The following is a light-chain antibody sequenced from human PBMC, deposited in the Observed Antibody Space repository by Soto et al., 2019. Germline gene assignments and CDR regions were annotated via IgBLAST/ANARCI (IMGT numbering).Light chain of an antibody. Sequence: QSGLTQPPSVSATPGQKVTISCSGGSSNIEKNYLSWYQQLPGTAPKLLIYDNVKRPSRIPDRFSGSKSGTPATLDITGLQTGDEADYYCETWDSSLNTVVFGGGTKVTVL. CDR3: ETWDSSLNTVV. CDR2: DNV. V-gene: IGLV1-51*01. CDR1: SSNIEKNY. J-gene: IGLJ2*01.